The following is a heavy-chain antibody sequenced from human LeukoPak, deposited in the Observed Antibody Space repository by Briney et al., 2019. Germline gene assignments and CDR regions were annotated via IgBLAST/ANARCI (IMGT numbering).Heavy chain of an antibody. CDR1: GYTFTSYD. CDR3: ARGGDFPVPLDY. CDR2: MNPNSGNT. J-gene: IGHJ4*02. Sequence: ASVKVSCKASGYTFTSYDINWVRQATGQGLEWMGWMNPNSGNTGYAQKFQGRVTITRNTSISTAYMELSSLRSEDTAVYYCARGGDFPVPLDYWGQGTLVTVSS. V-gene: IGHV1-8*03. D-gene: IGHD2-21*02.